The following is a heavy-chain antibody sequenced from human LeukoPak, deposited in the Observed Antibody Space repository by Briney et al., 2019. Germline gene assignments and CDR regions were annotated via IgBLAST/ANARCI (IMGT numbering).Heavy chain of an antibody. V-gene: IGHV4-4*07. Sequence: SGTLALTCTVSSGSVRSDFWSWFRQPAGKGLEWVGRISTSGSTNYNPSLKSRVTMSLDTSKSQFSLKLSSVTAADTAVYYCARGYSSNWYWFDPWGQGTLVTVSS. D-gene: IGHD6-13*01. CDR2: ISTSGST. CDR3: ARGYSSNWYWFDP. CDR1: SGSVRSDF. J-gene: IGHJ5*02.